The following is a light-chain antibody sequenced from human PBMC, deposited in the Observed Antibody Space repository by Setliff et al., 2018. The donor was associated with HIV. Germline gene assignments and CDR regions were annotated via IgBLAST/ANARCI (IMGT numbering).Light chain of an antibody. CDR2: DVS. J-gene: IGLJ3*02. Sequence: QSVLTQPASVSGSPGQSITISCTGTSSDVGGYNYVSWYQQHPDKAPKLMIYDVSSRPSGVSNRFSGSKSGNTASLTISGLQAEDEADYYCSSYTSSSTLWVFGGGTKVTVL. CDR3: SSYTSSSTLWV. CDR1: SSDVGGYNY. V-gene: IGLV2-14*03.